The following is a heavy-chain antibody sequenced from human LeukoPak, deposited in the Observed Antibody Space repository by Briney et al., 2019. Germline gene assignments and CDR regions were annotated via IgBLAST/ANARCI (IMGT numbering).Heavy chain of an antibody. D-gene: IGHD3-22*01. CDR3: ARLGTFDSSGYNLIDY. Sequence: GGSLRLSCAASGFTFSNYAIHWVRQAPGKGLEYVSAITGNGGSTYYANSVEGRFTISRDNSKNTLYLQMGSLRAEDMAVYYCARLGTFDSSGYNLIDYWGQGTLVTVSS. CDR1: GFTFSNYA. V-gene: IGHV3-64*01. J-gene: IGHJ4*02. CDR2: ITGNGGST.